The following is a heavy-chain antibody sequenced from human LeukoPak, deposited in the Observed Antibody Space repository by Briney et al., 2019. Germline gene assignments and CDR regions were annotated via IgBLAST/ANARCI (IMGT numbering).Heavy chain of an antibody. J-gene: IGHJ3*02. V-gene: IGHV3-48*01. CDR2: IGTSSTTI. D-gene: IGHD3-10*01. CDR3: ARGGMVRRVMGALDI. Sequence: PGGSLRLSCAASGFTFSSYTMNWVRQPPGKGLEWVSNIGTSSTTIYYADSVKGRFTISRDNAKNSLYLQMNSLRAEDTAVFYCARGGMVRRVMGALDIWGQGTLVTVSS. CDR1: GFTFSSYT.